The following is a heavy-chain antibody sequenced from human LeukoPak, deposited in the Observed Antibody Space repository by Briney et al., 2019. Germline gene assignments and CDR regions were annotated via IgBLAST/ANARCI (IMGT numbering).Heavy chain of an antibody. D-gene: IGHD4-17*01. CDR2: INHSGST. CDR1: GGSFSGYY. V-gene: IGHV4-34*01. J-gene: IGHJ6*02. CDR3: ARAPRPANDYGDYYYYYGMDV. Sequence: SETLSLTCAVYGGSFSGYYWSWIRQSPGKGLEWIGEINHSGSTNYNPSLKSRVTISVDTSKNQFSLKLSSVTAADTAVYYCARAPRPANDYGDYYYYYGMDVWGQGTTVTVSS.